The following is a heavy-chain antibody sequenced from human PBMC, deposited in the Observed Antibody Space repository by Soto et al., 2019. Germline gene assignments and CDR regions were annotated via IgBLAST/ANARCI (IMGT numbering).Heavy chain of an antibody. J-gene: IGHJ4*02. CDR1: GGSISSGDYY. CDR3: ARVLGSTYSSGYYYFDY. D-gene: IGHD3-22*01. Sequence: SETLSLTCTVSGGSISSGDYYWSWIRQPPGKGLEWIGYIYYSGSTYYNPSLKSRVTISVDTSKNQFSLKLSSVTAADTAVYYCARVLGSTYSSGYYYFDYWGQGTLVTVSS. CDR2: IYYSGST. V-gene: IGHV4-30-4*01.